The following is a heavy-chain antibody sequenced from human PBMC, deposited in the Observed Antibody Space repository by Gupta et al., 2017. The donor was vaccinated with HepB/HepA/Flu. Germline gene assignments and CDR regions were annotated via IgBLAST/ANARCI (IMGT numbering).Heavy chain of an antibody. D-gene: IGHD6-13*01. CDR1: GDSVYSNSAS. Sequence: QVQLQQSGPGLMKPSQTLSLTCAISGDSVYSNSASWNWIRQSPSRGLEWLGRTYYRSKWYYEYAVSVTSRMTINPDTSKNQFSLQLNSVTPEDTAVYYCARGGSRWADFDYWGQGTLVTVSS. J-gene: IGHJ4*02. CDR2: TYYRSKWYY. V-gene: IGHV6-1*01. CDR3: ARGGSRWADFDY.